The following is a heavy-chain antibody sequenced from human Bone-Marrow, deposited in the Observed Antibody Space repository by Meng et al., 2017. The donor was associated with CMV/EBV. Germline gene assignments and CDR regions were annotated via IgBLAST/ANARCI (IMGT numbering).Heavy chain of an antibody. CDR1: GFSFNGND. V-gene: IGHV3-30*02. CDR2: IRADGSNK. J-gene: IGHJ5*02. CDR3: AKGGGGNLGTPFDP. Sequence: GESLKISCVVSGFSFNGNDMHWVRQAPGKGLEWVALIRADGSNKYYADSVKGRFTISRDNSKNTLYLQMSSLRTEDTAVYFCAKGGGGNLGTPFDPWGQGTLVTGSS. D-gene: IGHD4-23*01.